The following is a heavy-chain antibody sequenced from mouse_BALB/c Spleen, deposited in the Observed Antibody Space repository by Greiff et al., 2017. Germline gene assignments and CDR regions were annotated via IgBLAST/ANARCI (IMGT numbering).Heavy chain of an antibody. CDR1: GFSLTSYG. Sequence: VKLMESGPGLVAPSQSLSITCTVSGFSLTSYGVHWVRQPPGKGLEWLGVIWAGGSTNYNSSLMSRLSISKDNSKSQVFLKMNSLQTDDTAIYYCAPELGSYYAMDYWGQGTSVTVSS. V-gene: IGHV2-9*02. J-gene: IGHJ4*01. CDR3: APELGSYYAMDY. CDR2: IWAGGST. D-gene: IGHD3-3*01.